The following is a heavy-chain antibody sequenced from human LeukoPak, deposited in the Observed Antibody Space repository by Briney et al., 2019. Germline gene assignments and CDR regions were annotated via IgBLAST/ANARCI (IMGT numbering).Heavy chain of an antibody. Sequence: SETLSLTCAVYGGSFSGYYWSWIRQPPGRGLEWIGEINHSGSTNYNPSLKSRVTISVDTSKNQFSLKLSSVTAADTAVYYCARSRLDTMVRGVIIRGSYYYYYMDVWGKGTTVTISS. CDR2: INHSGST. V-gene: IGHV4-34*01. J-gene: IGHJ6*03. CDR1: GGSFSGYY. D-gene: IGHD3-10*01. CDR3: ARSRLDTMVRGVIIRGSYYYYYMDV.